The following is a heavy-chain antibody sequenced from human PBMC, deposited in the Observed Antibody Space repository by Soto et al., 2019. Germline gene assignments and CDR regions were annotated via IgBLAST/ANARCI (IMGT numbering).Heavy chain of an antibody. D-gene: IGHD3-22*01. CDR2: FDPEDGET. J-gene: IGHJ4*02. CDR1: GYTLTEVS. Sequence: ASVKVSCKFSGYTLTEVSRHWGRQAPGKGLEWIGGFDPEDGETIYAQKFQGRVTMTEDTSTDTAYMELSSLRSEDTAVYYCATVFYSSGYSYYFDYWGQGTLVTVSS. V-gene: IGHV1-24*01. CDR3: ATVFYSSGYSYYFDY.